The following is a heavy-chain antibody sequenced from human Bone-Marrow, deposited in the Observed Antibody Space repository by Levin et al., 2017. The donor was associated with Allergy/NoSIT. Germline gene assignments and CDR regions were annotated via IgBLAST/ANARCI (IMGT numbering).Heavy chain of an antibody. D-gene: IGHD3-22*01. V-gene: IGHV1-18*01. J-gene: IGHJ3*01. CDR3: ARMNSYYDNSGYYHDAFDL. CDR2: ITFYNDNI. Sequence: PGGSLRLSCKASGYTFRSYGIVWVRQAPGQGLEWVGWITFYNDNIKYAQEFQDRVTMTMDTSTTTVYMQLRSLRSDDTAVYYCARMNSYYDNSGYYHDAFDLWGQGTMIIVSS. CDR1: GYTFRSYG.